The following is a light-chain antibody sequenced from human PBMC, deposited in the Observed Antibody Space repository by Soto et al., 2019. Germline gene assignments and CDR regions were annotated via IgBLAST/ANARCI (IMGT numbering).Light chain of an antibody. J-gene: IGKJ4*01. CDR1: QSVSSY. CDR3: QQRSVWPLT. V-gene: IGKV3-11*01. Sequence: EVVLTQFPATLSLSPGGGATLSCRASQSVSSYLAWYQQKRGQAPRLLIYDSSNRATGIPARFSGSGSGTDFSLIISSLEPEDFEVYYCQQRSVWPLTFGGGTKVDIK. CDR2: DSS.